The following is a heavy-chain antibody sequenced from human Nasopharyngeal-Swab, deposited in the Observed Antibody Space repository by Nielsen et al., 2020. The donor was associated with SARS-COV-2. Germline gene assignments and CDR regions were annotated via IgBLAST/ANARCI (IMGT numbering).Heavy chain of an antibody. V-gene: IGHV3-30*18. J-gene: IGHJ3*01. Sequence: SCAASGFSFNNYGMHWVRQAPGKGLEWVAVISYEGSKKSYVASVEGRFTISRDFSKNTLFLQMSSLRPEDTAVYYCAKATQIFWFGQFRNDAFDVWGQGTMVTVSS. CDR2: ISYEGSKK. D-gene: IGHD3-10*01. CDR3: AKATQIFWFGQFRNDAFDV. CDR1: GFSFNNYG.